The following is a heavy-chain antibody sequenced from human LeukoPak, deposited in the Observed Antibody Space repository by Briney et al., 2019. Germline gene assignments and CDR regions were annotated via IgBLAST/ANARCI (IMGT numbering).Heavy chain of an antibody. CDR1: GGSISSGGYY. D-gene: IGHD3-22*01. V-gene: IGHV4-31*03. CDR3: ARPHIDSSGYFPFFDI. CDR2: IYYSGST. Sequence: SQTLSLTCTVSGGSISSGGYYWSWIRQHPGKGLEWIGYIYYSGSTYYNPSLKSRVTISVDTSKNQFSLKLSSVTAADTAVYYCARPHIDSSGYFPFFDIWGQGTMVTVSS. J-gene: IGHJ3*02.